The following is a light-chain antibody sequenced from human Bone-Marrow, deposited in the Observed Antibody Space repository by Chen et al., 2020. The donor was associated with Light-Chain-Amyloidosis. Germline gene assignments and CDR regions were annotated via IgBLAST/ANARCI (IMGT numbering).Light chain of an antibody. CDR1: SSDVGGDNH. V-gene: IGLV2-14*01. CDR2: EVT. J-gene: IGLJ1*01. CDR3: SSYTITNTLV. Sequence: QSALTQPASVSGSPGQSITISCTGTSSDVGGDNHVSWYQQHPDKAPKLMIYEVTNRPSWVPDRLSVSKCDNAASLSSSGLQTADEADYFCSSYTITNTLVFGSGTRVTVL.